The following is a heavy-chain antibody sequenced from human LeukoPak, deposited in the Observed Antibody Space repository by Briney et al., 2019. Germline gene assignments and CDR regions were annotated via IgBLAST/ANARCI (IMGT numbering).Heavy chain of an antibody. V-gene: IGHV3-11*01. Sequence: PGGSLRLSCTASGFTFSDYYMNWIRQAPGEGLEWISYISSSGNDIHYADSVKGRFTISRDNAKNSLSLQMANLRVEDTAVYYCARGDWYSFDYWGQEARVTVSS. CDR3: ARGDWYSFDY. CDR1: GFTFSDYY. J-gene: IGHJ4*02. CDR2: ISSSGNDI. D-gene: IGHD3-9*01.